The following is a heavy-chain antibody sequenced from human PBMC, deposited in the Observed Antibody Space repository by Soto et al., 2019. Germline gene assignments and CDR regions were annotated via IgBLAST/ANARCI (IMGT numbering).Heavy chain of an antibody. J-gene: IGHJ4*02. CDR1: GFTFSSYA. CDR3: ARDPGLGYFDY. CDR2: VSHDGRNT. Sequence: GGSLRLSCAASGFTFSSYAMHWVRQAPGKGLEWVAVVSHDGRNTHYADSVKGRFTISRDSSKNTVSLEMTSLRADDTAVYYCARDPGLGYFDYWGQGTLVTVSS. V-gene: IGHV3-30*03.